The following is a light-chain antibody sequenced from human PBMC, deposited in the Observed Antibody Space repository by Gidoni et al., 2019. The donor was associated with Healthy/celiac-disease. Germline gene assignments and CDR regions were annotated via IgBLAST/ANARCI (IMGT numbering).Light chain of an antibody. V-gene: IGLV2-23*01. CDR1: SSDVGSYNL. Sequence: QSALTQPASVSGSPGQSITISCTGTSSDVGSYNLFSWYQQHPGKAPKLMIYEGSKRPSGVSNRFSGSKSGNTASLTISGLQAEDEADYYCCSYAGSFAVFGGGTQLTVL. J-gene: IGLJ7*01. CDR2: EGS. CDR3: CSYAGSFAV.